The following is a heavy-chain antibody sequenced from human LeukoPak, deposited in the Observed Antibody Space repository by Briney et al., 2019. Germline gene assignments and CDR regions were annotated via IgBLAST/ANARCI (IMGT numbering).Heavy chain of an antibody. V-gene: IGHV5-51*01. CDR3: AGHEGYSNSVFDN. CDR2: IYPDDSDT. Sequence: HGESLKISCKGSGYIFTSYWIAWVRQMPGKGLEWMGIIYPDDSDTRYSPSFQGQVTISADKSISVAYPQWSSLKASDTAMYYCAGHEGYSNSVFDNWGQGTLVTVSS. D-gene: IGHD6-13*01. CDR1: GYIFTSYW. J-gene: IGHJ4*02.